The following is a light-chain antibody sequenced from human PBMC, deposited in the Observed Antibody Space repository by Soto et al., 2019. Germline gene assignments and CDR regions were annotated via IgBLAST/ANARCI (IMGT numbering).Light chain of an antibody. CDR3: GAWDNSLTGGV. CDR1: ASNIGNNY. Sequence: QSVVTQPPSVSAAPGQKVTISCSGSASNIGNNYVSWYQQLPGTAPKLLIYENYERPSGIPDRFSGSKSGTSATLGITGLQTGDEADYYCGAWDNSLTGGVFGGGTKLTVL. V-gene: IGLV1-51*02. CDR2: ENY. J-gene: IGLJ2*01.